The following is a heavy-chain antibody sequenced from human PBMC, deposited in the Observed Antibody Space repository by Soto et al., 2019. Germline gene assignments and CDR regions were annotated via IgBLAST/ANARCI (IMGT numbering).Heavy chain of an antibody. CDR3: AREDIVATGVYYYYGMDV. CDR1: GGTFSSYA. J-gene: IGHJ6*02. Sequence: QVQLVQSGAEVKKPGSSVKVSCKASGGTFSSYAISWVRQAPGQGLEWMGGIIPIFGTANYAQKFQGRVTITADESTSTAYMELSSLRSEDTAVYYCAREDIVATGVYYYYGMDVWGQGTTVTVSS. D-gene: IGHD5-12*01. CDR2: IIPIFGTA. V-gene: IGHV1-69*01.